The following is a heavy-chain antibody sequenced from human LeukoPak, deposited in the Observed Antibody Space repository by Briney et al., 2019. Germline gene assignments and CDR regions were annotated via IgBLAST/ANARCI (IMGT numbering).Heavy chain of an antibody. Sequence: ASVTVSCNASGYTFTGYYMHWVRQAPGQGLEWMGWINPNSGGTNYAQKFQGRVTMTRDTSISTAYMELSRLRSDDTAVYYCARVRFIAARPHFDYWGQGTLVTVSS. CDR3: ARVRFIAARPHFDY. J-gene: IGHJ4*02. V-gene: IGHV1-2*02. CDR2: INPNSGGT. CDR1: GYTFTGYY. D-gene: IGHD6-6*01.